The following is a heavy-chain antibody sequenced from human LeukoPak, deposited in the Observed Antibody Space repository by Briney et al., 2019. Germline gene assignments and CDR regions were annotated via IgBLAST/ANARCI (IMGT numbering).Heavy chain of an antibody. Sequence: SETLSLTCTVSGGSINSYYWSWIRQPPGKGLEWIGYIFYSGSTNYNPSLKSRVTISVDTSKNQFSLKLSSVTAADTAVYYCARRITSSGYYRDDSWGQGTLVPVSS. D-gene: IGHD3-22*01. V-gene: IGHV4-59*08. CDR2: IFYSGST. J-gene: IGHJ4*02. CDR3: ARRITSSGYYRDDS. CDR1: GGSINSYY.